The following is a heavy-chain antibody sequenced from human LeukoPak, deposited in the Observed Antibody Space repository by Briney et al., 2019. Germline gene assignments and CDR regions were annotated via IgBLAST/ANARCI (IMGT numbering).Heavy chain of an antibody. D-gene: IGHD1-26*01. V-gene: IGHV3-48*02. CDR2: ISTDSDSI. J-gene: IGHJ3*02. Sequence: GGSLRLSCAASGFTFSTYNMNWVRQAPGKGLEWVSYISTDSDSIYYADSVKGRFTISRDNAKNSLYLQMNSLRDEDTAVYYCAIDAWDLPLDAFDIWGQGTMVTDSS. CDR1: GFTFSTYN. CDR3: AIDAWDLPLDAFDI.